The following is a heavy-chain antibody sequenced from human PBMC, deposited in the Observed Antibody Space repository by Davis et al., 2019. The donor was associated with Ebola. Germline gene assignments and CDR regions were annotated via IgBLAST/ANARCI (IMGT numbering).Heavy chain of an antibody. CDR3: ARYGDYTSVDY. J-gene: IGHJ4*02. D-gene: IGHD4-17*01. Sequence: GSLRLSCTVSGGSISSSSYYWGWIRQPPGKGLEWIGSIYYSGSTYYNPSLKSRVTISVDTSKNQFSLKLSSVTAADTAVYYCARYGDYTSVDYWGQGTLVTVSS. CDR1: GGSISSSSYY. CDR2: IYYSGST. V-gene: IGHV4-39*01.